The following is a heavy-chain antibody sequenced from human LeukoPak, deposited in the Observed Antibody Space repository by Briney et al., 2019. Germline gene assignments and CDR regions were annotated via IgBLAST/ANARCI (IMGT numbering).Heavy chain of an antibody. CDR3: AREVQEAEGFFDY. V-gene: IGHV3-48*03. Sequence: GGSLRLSCAASGFLFSSYEMNWVRQAPGKGLEWVSYISSSGSIIYYADSVKGRFTISRDNAKNSLYLQMNSLRAEDTAVYYCAREVQEAEGFFDYWGQGTLVTVSS. CDR1: GFLFSSYE. D-gene: IGHD6-19*01. CDR2: ISSSGSII. J-gene: IGHJ4*02.